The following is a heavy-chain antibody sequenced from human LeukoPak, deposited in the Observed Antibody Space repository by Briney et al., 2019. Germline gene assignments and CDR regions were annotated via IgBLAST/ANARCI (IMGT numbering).Heavy chain of an antibody. CDR1: GGSISSYY. D-gene: IGHD5-18*01. Sequence: SETLSLTCTVSGGSISSYYWSWIRQPPGKGLEWIGEINHSGSTNYNPSLKSRVTISVDTSKNQFSLKLSSVTAADTAVYYCARGSGEPTWIQLWGHDAFDIWGQGTMVTVSS. CDR2: INHSGST. J-gene: IGHJ3*02. CDR3: ARGSGEPTWIQLWGHDAFDI. V-gene: IGHV4-34*01.